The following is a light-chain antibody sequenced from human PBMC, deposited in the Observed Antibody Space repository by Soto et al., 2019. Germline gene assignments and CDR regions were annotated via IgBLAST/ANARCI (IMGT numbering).Light chain of an antibody. CDR1: QSVSSN. CDR3: QQRSNI. CDR2: DAS. Sequence: EIVLTQSPATLSVSPGERATLSCRASQSVSSNLAWYQQKPGQAPRLLIYDASNRATGIPARFSGSGSGTDFTLTISSLEPEDFAVYYCQQRSNIFGPGTKVDIK. J-gene: IGKJ3*01. V-gene: IGKV3-11*01.